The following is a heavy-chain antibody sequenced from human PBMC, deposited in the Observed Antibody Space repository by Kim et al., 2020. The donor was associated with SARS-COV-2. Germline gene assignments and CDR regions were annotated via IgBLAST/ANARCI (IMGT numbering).Heavy chain of an antibody. D-gene: IGHD5-12*01. Sequence: GGSLRLSCVASGFTFSSYEMNWVRQAPGKGLEWVSYITSSSTIYYADSVKGRFTISRDNAKNSLYLQMNSLRAEDTAVYYCMIGGGYSGYDSATDYWGQGTLVTVSS. CDR3: MIGGGYSGYDSATDY. CDR1: GFTFSSYE. J-gene: IGHJ4*02. CDR2: ITSSSTI. V-gene: IGHV3-48*03.